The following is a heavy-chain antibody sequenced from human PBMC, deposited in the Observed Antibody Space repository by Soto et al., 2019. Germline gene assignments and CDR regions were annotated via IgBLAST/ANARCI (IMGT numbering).Heavy chain of an antibody. J-gene: IGHJ4*02. CDR3: ARDPDYGDYWGYFFDS. V-gene: IGHV1-2*02. D-gene: IGHD4-17*01. Sequence: QVQLVQSGAEVKKPGASVMVSCKTSGYTFAAYYIHWIRQAPGQGLEWMGWINPTSGGTVYAQNFQDRVTMTRDTSISTAYMELRRLNSDDTAVYYCARDPDYGDYWGYFFDSWGQGTPVTVSS. CDR1: GYTFAAYY. CDR2: INPTSGGT.